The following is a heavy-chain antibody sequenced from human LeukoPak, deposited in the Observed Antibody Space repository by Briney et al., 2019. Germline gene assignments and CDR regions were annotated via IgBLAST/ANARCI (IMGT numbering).Heavy chain of an antibody. CDR2: FDPEDGET. V-gene: IGHV1-24*01. D-gene: IGHD2-21*02. J-gene: IGHJ4*02. CDR3: ATRVTASGSYYDY. Sequence: ASVNVSCKVSGYTLTELSMHWVRQAPGKGLAWMGGFDPEDGETIYAQKFQGRVTMTEDTSTDTAYMELSSLRSEDTAVYYCATRVTASGSYYDYWGQGTLVTVSS. CDR1: GYTLTELS.